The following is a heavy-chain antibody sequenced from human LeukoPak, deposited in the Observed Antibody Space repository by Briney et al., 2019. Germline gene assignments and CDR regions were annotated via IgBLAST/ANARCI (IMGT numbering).Heavy chain of an antibody. D-gene: IGHD6-19*01. CDR2: IRYVGSDK. CDR1: GFTFSSCG. V-gene: IGHV3-30*02. Sequence: GGSLRLSCAASGFTFSSCGMHWVGQARGKGLEWVAFIRYVGSDKYYADSGKGRFTISRDNSKNTLYLQMNSLRAEDTAVYYCAKDLGSSGWYIDYWGQGTLVTVSS. J-gene: IGHJ4*02. CDR3: AKDLGSSGWYIDY.